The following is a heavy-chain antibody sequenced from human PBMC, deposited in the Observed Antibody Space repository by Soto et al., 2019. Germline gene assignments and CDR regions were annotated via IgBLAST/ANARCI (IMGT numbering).Heavy chain of an antibody. CDR3: GSDRGNREIRFFDGLPHADYYYYMDV. CDR2: IYYSGST. CDR1: GGSISSYY. J-gene: IGHJ6*03. V-gene: IGHV4-59*01. D-gene: IGHD3-9*01. Sequence: SETLSLTCTVSGGSISSYYWSWIRPPPGKGLEWIGYIYYSGSTNYNPSLRCRVTISVDASKIQFSLQLSSVTAADTAVYYCGSDRGNREIRFFDGLPHADYYYYMDVWGKGTTVTVSS.